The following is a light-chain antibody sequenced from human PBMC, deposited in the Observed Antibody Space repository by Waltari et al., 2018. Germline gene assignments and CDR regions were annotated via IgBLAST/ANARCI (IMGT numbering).Light chain of an antibody. J-gene: IGLJ1*01. V-gene: IGLV2-11*01. CDR1: SSNVGGYNY. Sequence: QSALAQPRSVSGSPGQSVTISCTGSSSNVGGYNYVSWYQQYPGQAPKLMLYDVNKRPSGVPHRFSGSKSGDTAALAISWLQAEDEADYYCCSYAGSYTYVFGTGTKVTV. CDR3: CSYAGSYTYV. CDR2: DVN.